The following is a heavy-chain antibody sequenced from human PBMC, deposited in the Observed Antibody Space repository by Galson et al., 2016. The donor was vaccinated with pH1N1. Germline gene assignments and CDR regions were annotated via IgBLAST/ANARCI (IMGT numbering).Heavy chain of an antibody. CDR3: ARERGAGTHQGFGY. V-gene: IGHV4-4*02. CDR2: IFHTGST. CDR1: GGSVSTNSW. Sequence: SETLSLTCAVSGGSVSTNSWWHWVRQSPEKGLEWIVEIFHTGSTNYNPSLKSRVTISVDKSTNQFSLQLTSVTAADTAVYYCARERGAGTHQGFGYWGQGTLVTVSS. D-gene: IGHD4/OR15-4a*01. J-gene: IGHJ4*02.